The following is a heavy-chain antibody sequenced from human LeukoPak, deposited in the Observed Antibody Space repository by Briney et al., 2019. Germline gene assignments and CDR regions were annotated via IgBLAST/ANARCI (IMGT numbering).Heavy chain of an antibody. CDR3: AXDLRRGYCSGGSCYSYLLGYFDY. Sequence: SETLSLTCTVSGGSISRYYWSWIRQPAGXXXXXXXXXXXXXXXXYNPSFQSRVTMSLDTSKSQFSLKLSSVTAADTAVHYCAXDLRRGYCSGGSCYSYLLGYFDYWGQGTLVTVSS. CDR1: GGSISRYY. CDR2: XXXXXXX. J-gene: IGHJ4*02. V-gene: IGHV4-4*07. D-gene: IGHD2-15*01.